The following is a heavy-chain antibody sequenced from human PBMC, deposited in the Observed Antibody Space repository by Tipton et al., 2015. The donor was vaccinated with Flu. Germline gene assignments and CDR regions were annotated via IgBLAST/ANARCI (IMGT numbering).Heavy chain of an antibody. CDR3: VRVQISYGMPAAFLFEY. J-gene: IGHJ4*02. CDR1: GYSFSTDW. CDR2: ILPADSRT. Sequence: VQLVQSGAEVMRPGKSLKISCKASGYSFSTDWIGWVRQVPDKGLEWMGIILPADSRTTYSPSVQGQVTISVDKSVNTAFLQWSSLKASDTAMYYCVRVQISYGMPAAFLFEYWGQGTLVTVSS. V-gene: IGHV5-51*03. D-gene: IGHD3-16*01.